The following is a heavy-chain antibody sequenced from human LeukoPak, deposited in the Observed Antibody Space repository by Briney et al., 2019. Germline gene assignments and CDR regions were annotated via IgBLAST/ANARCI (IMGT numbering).Heavy chain of an antibody. D-gene: IGHD2-15*01. Sequence: RASVKVSRKAFGYTFTNYGISWVRQAPGQGLEWMGWISGYNGNTNYAQKRQGRVTMTTDTSTSTAYMELRSLRSDDTAVYYCARVAPNRRYCSGGSCLNYFDYWGQGTLVTVSS. J-gene: IGHJ4*02. CDR1: GYTFTNYG. CDR3: ARVAPNRRYCSGGSCLNYFDY. CDR2: ISGYNGNT. V-gene: IGHV1-18*01.